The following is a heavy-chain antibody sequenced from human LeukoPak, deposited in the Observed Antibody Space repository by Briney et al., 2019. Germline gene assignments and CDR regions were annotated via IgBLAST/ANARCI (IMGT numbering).Heavy chain of an antibody. V-gene: IGHV4-30-4*01. CDR3: ARGATMAGNQDY. CDR1: GGSISSGDYY. D-gene: IGHD4/OR15-4a*01. Sequence: SETLSLTFTVSGGSISSGDYYWSWIRQPPGKGLEWIGYIYYSGSTYYNPSLKSRVTISVDTSKNQFSLKLSSVTAADTAVYYCARGATMAGNQDYWGQGTLVTVSS. CDR2: IYYSGST. J-gene: IGHJ4*02.